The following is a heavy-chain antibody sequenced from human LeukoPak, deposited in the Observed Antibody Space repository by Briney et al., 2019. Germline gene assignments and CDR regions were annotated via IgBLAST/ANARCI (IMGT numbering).Heavy chain of an antibody. CDR2: INQDGSEK. CDR3: ARDNPRGYRYGPAGDY. V-gene: IGHV3-7*05. D-gene: IGHD5-18*01. J-gene: IGHJ4*02. CDR1: GFTFNIYW. Sequence: GGSLRLSCAASGFTFNIYWMSWVRQAPGKGLEWVANINQDGSEKYYVDSVKGRFTISRDNAKNSMYLQMNSLRAEDTAVYYCARDNPRGYRYGPAGDYWGQGTLVTVSS.